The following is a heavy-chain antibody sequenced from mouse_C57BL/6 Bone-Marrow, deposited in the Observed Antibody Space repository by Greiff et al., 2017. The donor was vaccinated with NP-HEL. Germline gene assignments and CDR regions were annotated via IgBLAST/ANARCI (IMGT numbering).Heavy chain of an antibody. V-gene: IGHV14-4*01. D-gene: IGHD1-1*01. J-gene: IGHJ3*01. CDR3: TTKDYGSSLVAY. Sequence: EVQLVESGAELVRPGASVKLSCTASGFNIKDDYMHWVKQRPEQGLEWIGWIDPENGDTDYASKFQGKAPITADTSSNTAYLQLSSLTSEDMAVDDCTTKDYGSSLVAYWGQGTLVTVSA. CDR1: GFNIKDDY. CDR2: IDPENGDT.